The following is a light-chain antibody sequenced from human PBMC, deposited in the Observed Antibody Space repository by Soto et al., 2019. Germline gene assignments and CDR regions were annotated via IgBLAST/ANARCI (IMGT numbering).Light chain of an antibody. CDR2: GAS. V-gene: IGKV3D-15*01. CDR3: QQYNNWPHT. Sequence: EIVMTQSPATLSVSPGERATLSCRASQSVSSNLAWYQQKPGQAPRLLIYGASIRATGIPARFSGSGSGKEFTLTISRLQSEDFAVYYCQQYNNWPHTFGQGTKLEIK. J-gene: IGKJ2*01. CDR1: QSVSSN.